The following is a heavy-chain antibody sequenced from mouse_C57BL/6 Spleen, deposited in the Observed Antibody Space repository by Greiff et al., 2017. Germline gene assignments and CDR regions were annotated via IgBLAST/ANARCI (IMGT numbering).Heavy chain of an antibody. V-gene: IGHV2-2*01. CDR1: GFSLTSYG. D-gene: IGHD1-1*01. J-gene: IGHJ4*01. CDR2: IWSGGST. Sequence: VKLVESGPGLVQPSQSLSITCTVSGFSLTSYGVHWVRQSPGQGLEWLGVIWSGGSTDYNAAFISSLSISKDNSKSQVFFKMNSLQADDTAIYYCARNSLSGYGSRGAMDYWGQGTSVTGSS. CDR3: ARNSLSGYGSRGAMDY.